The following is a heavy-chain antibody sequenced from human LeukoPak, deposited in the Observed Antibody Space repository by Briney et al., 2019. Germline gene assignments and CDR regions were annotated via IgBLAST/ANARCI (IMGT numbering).Heavy chain of an antibody. CDR2: INPSGGST. CDR1: GGTFSSYA. Sequence: ASVKVSCKASGGTFSSYAISWVRQAPGQGLEWMGIINPSGGSTSYAQKFQGRVTMTRDTSTSTVYMELSSLRSEDTAVYYYARGGDIVVVPAAYGWFDPWGQGTLVTVSS. V-gene: IGHV1-46*01. CDR3: ARGGDIVVVPAAYGWFDP. J-gene: IGHJ5*02. D-gene: IGHD2-2*01.